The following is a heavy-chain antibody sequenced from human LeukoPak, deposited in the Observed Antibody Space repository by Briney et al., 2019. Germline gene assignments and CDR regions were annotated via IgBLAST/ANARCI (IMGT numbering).Heavy chain of an antibody. D-gene: IGHD4-23*01. V-gene: IGHV4-59*01. Sequence: SETLSLTCTVSGGSISSYYWSWIRQPPGKGLEWLGYIFYTGSTNYNPSLKSRVTISVLTSKNRFSLKLSSVTAADTAVYYCATLTGGDDAFDIWGQGTMVTVSS. J-gene: IGHJ3*02. CDR3: ATLTGGDDAFDI. CDR1: GGSISSYY. CDR2: IFYTGST.